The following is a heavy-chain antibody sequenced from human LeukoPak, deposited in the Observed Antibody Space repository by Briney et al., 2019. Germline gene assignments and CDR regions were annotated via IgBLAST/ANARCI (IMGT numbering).Heavy chain of an antibody. J-gene: IGHJ6*02. CDR3: ARTQRGYNYGYQYYYYGLDV. Sequence: SETLSPTCSVSGGSITHYYWSWIRQPPGKGLEWIGYIYYSGSTNYNPSLKSRVTISVDTSKIRFSLKLSSVTAADTAVYYCARTQRGYNYGYQYYYYGLDVWGQGTTVTVSS. V-gene: IGHV4-59*01. CDR2: IYYSGST. D-gene: IGHD5-18*01. CDR1: GGSITHYY.